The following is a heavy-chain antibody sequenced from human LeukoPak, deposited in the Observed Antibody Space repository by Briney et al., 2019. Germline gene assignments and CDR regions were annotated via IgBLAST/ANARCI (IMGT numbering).Heavy chain of an antibody. CDR1: GDAFSTYA. Sequence: ASVKVYCKASGDAFSTYAISWVRQAPGQGLEWMGGIIPIFGTAKYAQKFQGRVTITADESTSTAYMELSTLRSEDTAVYYCARGPHGGGDCFLLFHSGGQGTRVTVSP. CDR2: IIPIFGTA. D-gene: IGHD2-21*02. CDR3: ARGPHGGGDCFLLFHS. V-gene: IGHV1-69*13. J-gene: IGHJ4*02.